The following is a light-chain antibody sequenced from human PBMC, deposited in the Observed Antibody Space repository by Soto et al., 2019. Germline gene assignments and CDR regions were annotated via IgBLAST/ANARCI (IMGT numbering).Light chain of an antibody. CDR3: VSCTHPGTYG. CDR1: SIDLNDYSS. CDR2: GVT. Sequence: QSVLTQPASASASRGQSITISCTGPSIDLNDYSSVSWYPHSPGEAPELKIFGVTYRPSDVSDRFSGSQSVNSASLPISGLLPEVLCEYYCVSCTHPGTYGFGPGTKLTVL. V-gene: IGLV2-14*03. J-gene: IGLJ1*01.